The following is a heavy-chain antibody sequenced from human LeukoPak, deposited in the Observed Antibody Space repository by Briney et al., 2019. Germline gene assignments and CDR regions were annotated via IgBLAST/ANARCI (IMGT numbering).Heavy chain of an antibody. CDR3: ARRFPYYDSSGYYYYLFDY. J-gene: IGHJ4*02. V-gene: IGHV1-18*01. CDR2: ISAYNGNT. D-gene: IGHD3-22*01. Sequence: ASVKVSCKASGYTFTSYGISWVRQAPGQGLEWMGWISAYNGNTNYAQKLQGRVTMTTDTSTNTAYMELRSLRSDDTAVYYCARRFPYYDSSGYYYYLFDYWGQGTLVTVSS. CDR1: GYTFTSYG.